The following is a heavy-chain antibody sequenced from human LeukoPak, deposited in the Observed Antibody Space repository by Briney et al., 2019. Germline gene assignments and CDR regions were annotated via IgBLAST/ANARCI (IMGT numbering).Heavy chain of an antibody. CDR2: IRYDASKE. J-gene: IGHJ4*02. Sequence: PGGSLRLSCAASGFTFSNYGMHWVRQAPGKGLEWLAFIRYDASKEYYADSVKGRFTISRDNAKNSLYLQMNSLRAEDTAVYYCARDGSRGNLVTAPDYWGQGTLVTVSS. V-gene: IGHV3-30*02. D-gene: IGHD2-21*02. CDR1: GFTFSNYG. CDR3: ARDGSRGNLVTAPDY.